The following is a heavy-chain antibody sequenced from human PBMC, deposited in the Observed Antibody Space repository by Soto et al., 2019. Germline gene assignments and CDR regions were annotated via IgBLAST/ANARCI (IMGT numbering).Heavy chain of an antibody. V-gene: IGHV4-34*01. Sequence: QVQLQQWGAGLLKPSETLSLTCAVYGGSFSGYYWSWIRQPPGKGLEWIGEINHSGSTNYNPSLNSRVTISVDTSKNQFSLKLSSVTAADTAVYYCARDSGAAAGTDYYYYGMDVWGQGTTVTVSS. CDR1: GGSFSGYY. D-gene: IGHD6-13*01. CDR2: INHSGST. CDR3: ARDSGAAAGTDYYYYGMDV. J-gene: IGHJ6*02.